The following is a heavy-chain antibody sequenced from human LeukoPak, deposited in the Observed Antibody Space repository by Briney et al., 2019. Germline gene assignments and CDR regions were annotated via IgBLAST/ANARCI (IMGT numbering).Heavy chain of an antibody. D-gene: IGHD1-26*01. CDR2: IYSGGST. CDR3: ARDKSGSYDY. V-gene: IGHV3-66*01. Sequence: GGSLRLSCAACGFTVSSSYMSWVRQAPGKGLEWVSVIYSGGSTYCADSVKGRFTISRDNSKNTLYLQMNSLTAEDTAVYYCARDKSGSYDYRGQGTLVTVSS. J-gene: IGHJ4*02. CDR1: GFTVSSSY.